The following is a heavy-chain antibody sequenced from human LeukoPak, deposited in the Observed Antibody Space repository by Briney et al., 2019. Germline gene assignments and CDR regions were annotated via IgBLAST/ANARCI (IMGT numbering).Heavy chain of an antibody. V-gene: IGHV3-7*03. D-gene: IGHD3-22*01. J-gene: IGHJ6*02. CDR3: AKDLSSAITSALVLDV. CDR1: DFTFSSYW. Sequence: GGSLTLSCAASDFTFSSYWMIWVRQAPGKGLEWVANINQDGNEIYYVDSVMGRFTISRDNAKNSLYLQMNSLRAEDTALYYCAKDLSSAITSALVLDVWGQGTTVIVSS. CDR2: INQDGNEI.